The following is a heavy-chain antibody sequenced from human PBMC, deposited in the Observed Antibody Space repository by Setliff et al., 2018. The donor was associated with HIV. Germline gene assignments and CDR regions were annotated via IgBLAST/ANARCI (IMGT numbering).Heavy chain of an antibody. D-gene: IGHD2-2*01. V-gene: IGHV1-46*01. J-gene: IGHJ3*02. CDR2: IDPNGGAT. Sequence: ASVKVSCKASGNTFTKYYMHWVRQAPGQGLEWLGIIDPNGGATNNAQKLQGRRTVTTDTSTGTLYMELSNLRSDDSAVYYCARAGGGATDQAFDIWGQGTMVTVSS. CDR1: GNTFTKYY. CDR3: ARAGGGATDQAFDI.